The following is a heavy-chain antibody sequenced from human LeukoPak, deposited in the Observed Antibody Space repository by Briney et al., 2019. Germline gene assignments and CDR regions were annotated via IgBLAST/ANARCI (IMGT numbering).Heavy chain of an antibody. CDR2: INPSAGNT. J-gene: IGHJ4*02. V-gene: IGHV1-46*01. D-gene: IGHD3-9*01. CDR3: ARDRYFDWLFDDTTCDY. CDR1: GYTFTSYY. Sequence: ASVKVSCKASGYTFTSYYIHWVRQAPGQGLEWMGLINPSAGNTNYAQKLQGRVTMTTDTSTSTAYMELRSLRSDDTAVYYCARDRYFDWLFDDTTCDYWGQGSLVTVSS.